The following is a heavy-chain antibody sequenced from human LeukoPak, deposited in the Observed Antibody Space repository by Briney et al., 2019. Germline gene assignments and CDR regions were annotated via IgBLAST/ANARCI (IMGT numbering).Heavy chain of an antibody. CDR1: GYSISSNYY. V-gene: IGHV4-38-2*02. Sequence: SETLSLTCTVSGYSISSNYYWGWIRQPPGKGLEWIGSIYYGGTTHSNPSLKSRVTISVDTSKNQLSLKLSSVTAADTAFYYCARVSGTTSRLDPWGQGTLVTVSS. CDR2: IYYGGTT. CDR3: ARVSGTTSRLDP. D-gene: IGHD1-1*01. J-gene: IGHJ5*02.